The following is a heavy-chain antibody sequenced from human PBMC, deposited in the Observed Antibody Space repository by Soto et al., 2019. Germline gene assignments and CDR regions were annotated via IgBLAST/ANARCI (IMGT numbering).Heavy chain of an antibody. CDR1: GFTFTYAW. CDR2: IKSKTAGGTT. Sequence: EVQLVESGGGLVKPGGSLTLSCAASGFTFTYAWMNWVRQAPGTGLEWVGRIKSKTAGGTTDYTAPVKGRFTISRDDSKNTLFLQMNSLKAEDTAVSYCATDGGAWGQGTLVTVSS. V-gene: IGHV3-15*07. D-gene: IGHD3-10*01. CDR3: ATDGGA. J-gene: IGHJ5*02.